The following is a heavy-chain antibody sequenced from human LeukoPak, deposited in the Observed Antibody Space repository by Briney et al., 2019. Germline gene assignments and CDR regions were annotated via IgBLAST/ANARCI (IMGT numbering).Heavy chain of an antibody. V-gene: IGHV4-30-4*01. D-gene: IGHD5-18*01. J-gene: IGHJ4*02. CDR3: ARVNTAMEYYFDY. CDR1: GGSISSGDYY. CDR2: IYYSGST. Sequence: PSQTLSLTCTVSGGSISSGDYYWSWIRQPPGKGLEWIGYIYYSGSTYYNPSLKSRVTISVDTSKNQFSLKLSSVTAADTAVYYCARVNTAMEYYFDYWGQGTLVTASS.